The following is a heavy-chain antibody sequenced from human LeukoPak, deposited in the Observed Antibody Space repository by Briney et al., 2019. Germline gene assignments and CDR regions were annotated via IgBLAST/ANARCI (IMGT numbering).Heavy chain of an antibody. D-gene: IGHD5-24*01. CDR3: ARGVRDVLQTLTAGYYFDY. Sequence: GGSLRLSCAASGFTFSSYAMHWVRQAPGKGLEWVAVISYDGSNKYYADSVKGRFTISRDNSKNTLYLQMNSLRAEDTAVYYCARGVRDVLQTLTAGYYFDYWGQGTLVTVSS. CDR1: GFTFSSYA. CDR2: ISYDGSNK. V-gene: IGHV3-30-3*01. J-gene: IGHJ4*02.